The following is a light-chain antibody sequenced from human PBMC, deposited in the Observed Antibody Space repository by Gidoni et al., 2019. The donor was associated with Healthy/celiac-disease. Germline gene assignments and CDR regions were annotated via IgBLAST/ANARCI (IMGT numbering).Light chain of an antibody. CDR2: KAS. V-gene: IGKV1-5*03. CDR3: QQYNSYSLT. CDR1: QSISSW. J-gene: IGKJ4*01. Sequence: DIQMTQSPSTLSASVGDRVTITCRASQSISSWLAWYQQKPGKAPKLLIYKASSLESGVPLRFNGSGSGTEFTLTISSLQPDEFATYYCQQYNSYSLTFXGXTKVEIK.